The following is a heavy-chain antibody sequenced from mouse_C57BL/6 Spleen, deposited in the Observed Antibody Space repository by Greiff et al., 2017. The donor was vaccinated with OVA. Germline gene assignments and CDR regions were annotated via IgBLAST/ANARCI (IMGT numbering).Heavy chain of an antibody. V-gene: IGHV1-59*01. Sequence: QVQLQQPGAELVRPGTSVKLSCKASGYTFTSYWMHWVKQRPGQGLEWIGVIDPSDSYTNYNQKFKGKATLTVDTSSSTAYMQLSSLTSEDSAVNYCARRGLRYWYFDVWGTGTTVTVSS. CDR2: IDPSDSYT. CDR1: GYTFTSYW. J-gene: IGHJ1*03. CDR3: ARRGLRYWYFDV. D-gene: IGHD3-1*01.